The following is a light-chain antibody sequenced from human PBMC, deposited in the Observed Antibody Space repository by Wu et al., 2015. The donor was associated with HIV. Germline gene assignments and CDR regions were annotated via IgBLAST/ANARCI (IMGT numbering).Light chain of an antibody. V-gene: IGKV1-27*01. CDR2: AAS. CDR3: QKYDDAPWT. Sequence: DIQLTQSPSSLSASVGDRVTITCRASQAINSYLAWYQQKQGKAPQLLIFAASTLQSGVPSRFSGSGSGTDFTLTINSLLPEDVATYYCQKYDDAPWTFGQGTKVEIK. J-gene: IGKJ1*01. CDR1: QAINSY.